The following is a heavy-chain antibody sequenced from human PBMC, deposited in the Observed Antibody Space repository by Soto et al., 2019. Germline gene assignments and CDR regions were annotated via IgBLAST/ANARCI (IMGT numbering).Heavy chain of an antibody. J-gene: IGHJ5*02. D-gene: IGHD3-3*01. CDR3: SRELRFIFHWFDP. CDR1: GGTFSSYA. V-gene: IGHV1-69*01. Sequence: QVQLVQSGAEVKKPGSSVKVSCKASGGTFSSYAISWVRQAPGQGLEWMGGIIPIFGTANYAQKFQGIVTITADEATSTAFMELSSLRSDDTAVYYCSRELRFIFHWFDPWGSGTLVTVCS. CDR2: IIPIFGTA.